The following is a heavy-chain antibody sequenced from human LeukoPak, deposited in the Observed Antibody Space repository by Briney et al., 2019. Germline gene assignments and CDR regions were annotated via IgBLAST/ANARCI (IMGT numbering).Heavy chain of an antibody. CDR3: AGKGYCGGGSCNNGSDP. CDR2: IYHSGST. CDR1: GGSISSGGYS. V-gene: IGHV4-30-2*01. Sequence: ASETLSLTCAVSGGSISSGGYSWSWIRQPPGKGLEWIGYIYHSGSTYYNPSLKSRVTISVDRSKNQFSLNLSSVTAADTAVYYCAGKGYCGGGSCNNGSDPWGQGTLVTVSS. D-gene: IGHD2-15*01. J-gene: IGHJ5*02.